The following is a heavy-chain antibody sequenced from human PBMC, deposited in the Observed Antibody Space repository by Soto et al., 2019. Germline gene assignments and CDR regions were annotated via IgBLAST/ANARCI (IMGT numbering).Heavy chain of an antibody. CDR2: INAGNGNT. D-gene: IGHD3-22*01. J-gene: IGHJ6*02. Sequence: QVQLVQSGAEVKKPGASVKVSCKASGYTFTSYAMHWVRQAPGQRLEWMGWINAGNGNTKYSQKFQGRVTITRDTTASKAYMKLSSLRSEDTAVYYCASSYYYDSSGYSSLYYYYGMDVWGQGTTVTVSS. CDR1: GYTFTSYA. CDR3: ASSYYYDSSGYSSLYYYYGMDV. V-gene: IGHV1-3*01.